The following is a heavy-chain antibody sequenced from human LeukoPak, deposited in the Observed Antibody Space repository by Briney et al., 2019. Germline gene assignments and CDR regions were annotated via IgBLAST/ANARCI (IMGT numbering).Heavy chain of an antibody. J-gene: IGHJ6*03. CDR2: VYYNGST. CDR3: ARVFHCSSTSCHSYYYYYMDV. D-gene: IGHD2-2*01. V-gene: IGHV4-30-4*08. Sequence: SETLSLTCTVSGGSISSGDYYWSWIRQPPGKGLEWIGYVYYNGSTYYNPSLKSRVTISVDTSKNQFSLKLSSVTAADTAVYYCARVFHCSSTSCHSYYYYYMDVWGKGTTVTVSS. CDR1: GGSISSGDYY.